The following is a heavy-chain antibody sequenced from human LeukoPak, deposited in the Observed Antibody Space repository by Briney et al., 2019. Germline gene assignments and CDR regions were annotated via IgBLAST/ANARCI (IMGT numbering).Heavy chain of an antibody. V-gene: IGHV3-48*03. CDR1: GFTFSSYE. CDR2: INSSGSTI. CDR3: ARDQCSGGSCYSYYYYGMDV. J-gene: IGHJ6*02. Sequence: GGSLRLSCAASGFTFSSYEMNWVRQAPGKGLEWVSYINSSGSTIYYADSVKGRFTISRDNAKNSLYRQMNSLRAEDTAVYYCARDQCSGGSCYSYYYYGMDVWGQGTTVTVSS. D-gene: IGHD2-15*01.